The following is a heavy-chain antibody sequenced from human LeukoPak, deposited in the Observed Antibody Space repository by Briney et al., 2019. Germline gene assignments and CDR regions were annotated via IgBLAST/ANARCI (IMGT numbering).Heavy chain of an antibody. Sequence: PGGSLRLSCAASGFTFSDHYMDWVRQAPGKGLEWVSSISSSSSYIYYADSVKGRFTISRDNAKNSLYLQMNSLRAEDTAVYYCVREGLECSGSSCQRAAFDYWGQGTLVTVSS. J-gene: IGHJ4*02. CDR3: VREGLECSGSSCQRAAFDY. V-gene: IGHV3-21*01. CDR1: GFTFSDHY. CDR2: ISSSSSYI. D-gene: IGHD2-2*01.